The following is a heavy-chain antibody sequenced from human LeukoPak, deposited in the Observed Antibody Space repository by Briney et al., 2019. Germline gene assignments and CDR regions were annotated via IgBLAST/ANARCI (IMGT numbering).Heavy chain of an antibody. Sequence: GGSLRLSCTASGFTFGDYAMSWFRQAPGKGLEWVGFIRSKAYGGTTEYAASVKGRFTISRDDSKSIAYLQMNSLKTEDTAVYYCARDLLRFLDSPLGYWGQGTLVTVSS. CDR3: ARDLLRFLDSPLGY. V-gene: IGHV3-49*03. CDR1: GFTFGDYA. D-gene: IGHD3-3*01. J-gene: IGHJ4*02. CDR2: IRSKAYGGTT.